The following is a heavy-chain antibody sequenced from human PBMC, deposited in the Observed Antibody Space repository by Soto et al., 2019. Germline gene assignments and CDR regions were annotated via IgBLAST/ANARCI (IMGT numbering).Heavy chain of an antibody. D-gene: IGHD3-3*01. Sequence: PSETLSLTCTVSGGSISSFYWSWIRQPPGKGLEWIGYIYYSGSTNYNPSLKSRVTISVDTSKNQFSLKLSSVTAADTAVYYCARVHYDFWSGYYKTYYFDYWGQGTLVTVSS. CDR2: IYYSGST. CDR3: ARVHYDFWSGYYKTYYFDY. CDR1: GGSISSFY. V-gene: IGHV4-59*01. J-gene: IGHJ4*02.